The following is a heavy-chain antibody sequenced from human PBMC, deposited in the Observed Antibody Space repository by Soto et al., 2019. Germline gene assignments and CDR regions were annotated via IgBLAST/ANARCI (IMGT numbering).Heavy chain of an antibody. CDR2: IYYSGST. D-gene: IGHD6-6*01. Sequence: SETLSLTCTVSGGSISSYYWSWIRQPPGKGLEWIGYIYYSGSTNYNPSLKSRVTISVDTSKNQFSLKLSSVTAADTAVYYCARHRYSSSQFDYWGQGTLVTVSS. V-gene: IGHV4-59*08. J-gene: IGHJ4*02. CDR3: ARHRYSSSQFDY. CDR1: GGSISSYY.